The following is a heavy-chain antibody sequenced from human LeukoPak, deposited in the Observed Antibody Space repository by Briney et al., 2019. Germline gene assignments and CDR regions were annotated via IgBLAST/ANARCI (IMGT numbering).Heavy chain of an antibody. CDR3: ARVLYEFGGYYYYFGMDG. J-gene: IGHJ6*02. CDR2: INWNGGST. D-gene: IGHD3-10*01. Sequence: PGGSLRLSCAASGFTFSSNWIHWVRQARGKGLEWVSGINWNGGSTGYADSVKGRFTISRDNAKNSPYLQMNSLRAEDTALYHCARVLYEFGGYYYYFGMDGWGQGTTVTVSS. V-gene: IGHV3-20*01. CDR1: GFTFSSNW.